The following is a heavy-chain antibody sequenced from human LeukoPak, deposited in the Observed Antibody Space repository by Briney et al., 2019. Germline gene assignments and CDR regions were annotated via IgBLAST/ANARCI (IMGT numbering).Heavy chain of an antibody. J-gene: IGHJ3*02. D-gene: IGHD3-22*01. CDR1: GFTFSSYG. V-gene: IGHV3-30*03. CDR2: ISYDGSNK. CDR3: ARDIMYYYDSPRGDAFDI. Sequence: GGSLRLSCAASGFTFSSYGMHWVRQAPGKGLEWVAVISYDGSNKYYADSVKGRFTISRDNSKNTLYLQMNSLRAEDTAVYYCARDIMYYYDSPRGDAFDIWGQGTMVTVSS.